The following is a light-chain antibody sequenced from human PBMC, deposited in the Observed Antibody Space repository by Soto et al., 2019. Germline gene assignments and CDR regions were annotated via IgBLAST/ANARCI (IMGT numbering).Light chain of an antibody. J-gene: IGKJ1*01. Sequence: ESVLTRSPVTLSLSPVERATLSCTAIQSVTSRYFGYYQKTPGPPPRLLIYQASTTASGIPDRFSGSGCGTDFPITISRLAHEDFAVYYCQQYGTSPRTFGQGTQVDIK. CDR2: QAS. V-gene: IGKV3-20*01. CDR1: QSVTSRY. CDR3: QQYGTSPRT.